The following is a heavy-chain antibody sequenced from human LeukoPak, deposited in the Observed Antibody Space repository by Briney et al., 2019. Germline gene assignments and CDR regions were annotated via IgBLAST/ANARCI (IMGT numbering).Heavy chain of an antibody. V-gene: IGHV3-30*02. CDR2: IRSDGSDK. J-gene: IGHJ4*02. CDR1: GFTFSNYD. Sequence: GGSLRLSCAASGFTFSNYDMHWARQAPGKGLEWVTFIRSDGSDKYYADSVKGRFTISRDNSRNTLYLQMNSLRPEDTAVYYCGGLAVFDYWGQGTLDTVSS. CDR3: GGLAVFDY. D-gene: IGHD2-15*01.